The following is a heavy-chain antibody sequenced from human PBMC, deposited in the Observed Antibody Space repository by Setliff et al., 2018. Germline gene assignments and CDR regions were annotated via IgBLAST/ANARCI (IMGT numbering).Heavy chain of an antibody. CDR3: ARDRQYCSSPTCYSSYFYYYGMDV. Sequence: SETLSLTCTVSGGSISSGGYYWSWVRQPPGKGLEWIGEIYHSGSTNYNPSLKSRVTISVDTSKNQLSLKLSSVTAADTAVYYCARDRQYCSSPTCYSSYFYYYGMDVWGQGTTVTVSS. J-gene: IGHJ6*02. V-gene: IGHV4-39*07. CDR2: IYHSGST. D-gene: IGHD2-2*02. CDR1: GGSISSGGYY.